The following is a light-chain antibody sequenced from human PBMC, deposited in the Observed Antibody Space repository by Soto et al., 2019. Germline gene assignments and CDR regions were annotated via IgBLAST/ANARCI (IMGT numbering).Light chain of an antibody. Sequence: EVVLTQSPGTLSLSPGERATLSCRASQSVSNTYVAWYQHIPGQTPRLLIYGASNRATGIPDRFSGSGSGTDFTLTISRLEPEDFAVYYCQQHDNSPWRCGQGPKVDIK. CDR1: QSVSNTY. V-gene: IGKV3-20*01. CDR2: GAS. CDR3: QQHDNSPWR. J-gene: IGKJ1*01.